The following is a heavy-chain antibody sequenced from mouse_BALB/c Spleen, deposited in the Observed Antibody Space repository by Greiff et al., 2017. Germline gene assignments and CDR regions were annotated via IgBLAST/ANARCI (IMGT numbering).Heavy chain of an antibody. J-gene: IGHJ3*01. V-gene: IGHV1-7*01. CDR3: ARRYYGSSYLAWFAY. CDR2: INPSTGYT. D-gene: IGHD1-1*01. CDR1: GYTFTSYW. Sequence: VQLQESGAELAKPGASVKMSCKASGYTFTSYWMHWVKQRPGQGLEWIGYINPSTGYTEYNQKFKDKATLTADKSSSTAYMQLSSLTSEDSAVYYCARRYYGSSYLAWFAYWGQGTLVTVSA.